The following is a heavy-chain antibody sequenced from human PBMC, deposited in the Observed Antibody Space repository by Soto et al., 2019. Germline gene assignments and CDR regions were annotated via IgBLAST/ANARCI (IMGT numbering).Heavy chain of an antibody. CDR1: GYSISSSNW. CDR3: ARHFSVDYFDY. Sequence: PSETLSLTCAVSGYSISSSNWWGWIRQPPGKGLEWIGYIYYSGSTYYNPSLKSRVTISVDRSKNQFSLKLSSVTAADTAVYYCARHFSVDYFDYWGQGALVTVSS. CDR2: IYYSGST. V-gene: IGHV4-28*01. J-gene: IGHJ4*02.